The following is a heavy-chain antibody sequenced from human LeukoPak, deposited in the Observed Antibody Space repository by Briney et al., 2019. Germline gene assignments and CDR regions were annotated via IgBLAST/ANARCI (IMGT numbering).Heavy chain of an antibody. CDR3: ARATVGATLFNP. CDR1: GGSISSGGYS. Sequence: KPSETLSLTCAVSGGSISSGGYSWSWIRQPPGKGLEWIGYIYHSGSTYYNPSLKSRVTISVDRSKNQFSLKLSSVTAADTAVYYCARATVGATLFNPWGQGTLVTVSS. J-gene: IGHJ5*02. D-gene: IGHD1-26*01. CDR2: IYHSGST. V-gene: IGHV4-30-2*01.